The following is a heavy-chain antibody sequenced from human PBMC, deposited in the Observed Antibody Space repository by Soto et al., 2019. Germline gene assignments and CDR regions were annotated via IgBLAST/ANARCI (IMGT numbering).Heavy chain of an antibody. J-gene: IGHJ6*02. CDR2: ISHDGNYI. Sequence: GGSLRLSCEASGFAFSSYSIHWVRQAPGKGLEWVGVISHDGNYIYYADSVKGRFTISRDDSKNTLYVQVNSLRPEDTAVYYCAKGILSATLGHSAMDVWGQGTTVTFSS. D-gene: IGHD3-16*01. CDR1: GFAFSSYS. V-gene: IGHV3-30*18. CDR3: AKGILSATLGHSAMDV.